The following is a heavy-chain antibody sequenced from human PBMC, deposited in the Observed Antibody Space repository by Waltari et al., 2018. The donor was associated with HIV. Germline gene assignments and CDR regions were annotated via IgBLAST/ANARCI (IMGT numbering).Heavy chain of an antibody. J-gene: IGHJ4*02. D-gene: IGHD1-26*01. CDR3: ARGRGSYSLDY. CDR2: SNAGNGDT. Sequence: QVQLVQSGAEGENHGASVKVCGKASGYTRTNHPIHWVRQAAGQRLEWRGWSNAGNGDTKYSQEFQGRVTSTRDTSASTAYMELSSLRSEDMAVYYCARGRGSYSLDYWGQGTLVTVSS. V-gene: IGHV1-3*02. CDR1: GYTRTNHP.